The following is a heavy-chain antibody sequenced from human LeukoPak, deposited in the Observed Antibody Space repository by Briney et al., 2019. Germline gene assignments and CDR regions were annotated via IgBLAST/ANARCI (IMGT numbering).Heavy chain of an antibody. CDR3: ARGKYKYSGYDPDEIDY. CDR1: GYTFTGYY. J-gene: IGHJ4*02. D-gene: IGHD5-12*01. CDR2: INPNSGGT. V-gene: IGHV1-2*02. Sequence: ASVKVSCKASGYTFTGYYMHWVRQAPGQGLEWMGWINPNSGGTNYAQKFQGRVTMTRNTSISTAYMELSSLRSEDTAVYYCARGKYKYSGYDPDEIDYWGQGTLVTVSS.